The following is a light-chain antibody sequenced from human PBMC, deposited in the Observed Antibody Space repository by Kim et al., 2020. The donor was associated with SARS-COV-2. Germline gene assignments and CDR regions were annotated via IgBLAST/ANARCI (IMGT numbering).Light chain of an antibody. CDR3: NSYAGSNNLL. V-gene: IGLV2-8*01. CDR2: EVS. J-gene: IGLJ3*02. CDR1: SSDVGAYNY. Sequence: GQSVTISCTGTSSDVGAYNYVSWFQQHPGKAPKLMIYEVSKRPSGVPDRFSGSKSGSTASLTVSGLQAEDEADYYCNSYAGSNNLLFGGGTQLTVL.